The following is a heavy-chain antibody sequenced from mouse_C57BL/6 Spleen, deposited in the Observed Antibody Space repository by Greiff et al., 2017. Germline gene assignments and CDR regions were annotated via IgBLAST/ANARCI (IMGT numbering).Heavy chain of an antibody. CDR1: GFSLSTFGMG. V-gene: IGHV8-8*01. CDR2: IWWDDDK. J-gene: IGHJ1*03. Sequence: QVQLKESGPGILQPSQTLSLTCSFSGFSLSTFGMGVGWIRQPSGKGLEWLAHIWWDDDKYYNPALKSRLTISKDTSKNQVFLKIANVDTADTATYYCARMTALYGSSYNWYFDVWGTGTTVTVSS. CDR3: ARMTALYGSSYNWYFDV. D-gene: IGHD1-1*01.